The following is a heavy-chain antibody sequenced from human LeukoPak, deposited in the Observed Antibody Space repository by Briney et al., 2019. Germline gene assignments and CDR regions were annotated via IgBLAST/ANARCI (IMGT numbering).Heavy chain of an antibody. D-gene: IGHD4-17*01. Sequence: GGSLRLSCAASGFTFSSYAMSWVRQAPGKGLEWVSGVSGSGSRTHYADSVKGRFTISRDNSKNTLYLQMKSLKAEDTAVYYCARDVFGAELYGDYTVGGYWGQGTLVTVSS. V-gene: IGHV3-23*01. J-gene: IGHJ4*02. CDR1: GFTFSSYA. CDR3: ARDVFGAELYGDYTVGGY. CDR2: VSGSGSRT.